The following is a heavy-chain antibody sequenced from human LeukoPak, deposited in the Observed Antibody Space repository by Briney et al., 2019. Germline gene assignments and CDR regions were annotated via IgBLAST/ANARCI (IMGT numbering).Heavy chain of an antibody. CDR1: GFTFTNYG. CDR3: ARDLSPVVRASPMGY. V-gene: IGHV3-30*03. D-gene: IGHD3-10*01. CDR2: ITYDGYYK. J-gene: IGHJ4*02. Sequence: GGSLRLSCAASGFTFTNYGMHWVRQAPGKGLEWVALITYDGYYKYYSDSVKGRFTITSDTSKNTLYLQMNSLRAEDTAVYYCARDLSPVVRASPMGYWGQGTPVTVSS.